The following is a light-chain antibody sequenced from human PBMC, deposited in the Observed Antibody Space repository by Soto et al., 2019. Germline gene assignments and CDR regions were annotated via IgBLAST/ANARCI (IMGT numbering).Light chain of an antibody. J-gene: IGKJ1*01. Sequence: KMMNQSAAALSVSTGERATLSCRASQSVSSDLAWYHQKPGQAPRLLIYGASTRATGIPARFSGGGSGTEFTLTISRLEPEDFAVYYCQTYGDSSITFGQGTKWIS. CDR2: GAS. V-gene: IGKV3-15*01. CDR1: QSVSSD. CDR3: QTYGDSSIT.